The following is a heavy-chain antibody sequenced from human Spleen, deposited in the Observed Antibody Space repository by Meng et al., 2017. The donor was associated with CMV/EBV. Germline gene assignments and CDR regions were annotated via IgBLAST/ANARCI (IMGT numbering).Heavy chain of an antibody. CDR3: AIRNLTLRTLGS. V-gene: IGHV1-8*01. CDR1: GYMFTTYD. D-gene: IGHD3-9*01. Sequence: SCKASGYMFTTYDINWVRQATGQGLEWMGWMNPNSGNTASAQKFQDRLSMTRNTSKNTAYMELSSLKSEDTAVYFCAIRNLTLRTLGSWGQGTLVTVSS. CDR2: MNPNSGNT. J-gene: IGHJ5*02.